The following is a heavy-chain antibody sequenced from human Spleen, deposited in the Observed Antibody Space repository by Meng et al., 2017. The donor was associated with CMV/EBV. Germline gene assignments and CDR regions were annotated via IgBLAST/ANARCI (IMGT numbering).Heavy chain of an antibody. CDR1: GYTFTGYY. CDR2: INPNRGGT. CDR3: AVVAEADQFDYGDYGWFDP. V-gene: IGHV1-2*02. Sequence: QVARVPSGAQRKKPGALVKVSCTASGYTFTGYYMHCVRQAPGQGLEWVGWINPNRGGTNYAQKFQGRVTMTRDTSISTAYMELSRLRSDDTAVDYCAVVAEADQFDYGDYGWFDPWGQGTLVTVSS. J-gene: IGHJ5*02. D-gene: IGHD4-17*01.